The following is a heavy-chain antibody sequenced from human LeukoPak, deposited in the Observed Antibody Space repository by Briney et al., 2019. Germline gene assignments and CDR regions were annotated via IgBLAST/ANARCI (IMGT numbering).Heavy chain of an antibody. Sequence: GGSPRLSCAASGFTFSTYTMHWVRQAAGKGLEYVSAVSTNGYTTYYANSVKGRFTISRDNSKNTLYLQMGSLRAEDTALYYCARGNNYAYDYWGQGTLVTVSS. CDR3: ARGNNYAYDY. V-gene: IGHV3-64*01. CDR1: GFTFSTYT. J-gene: IGHJ4*02. D-gene: IGHD5-18*01. CDR2: VSTNGYTT.